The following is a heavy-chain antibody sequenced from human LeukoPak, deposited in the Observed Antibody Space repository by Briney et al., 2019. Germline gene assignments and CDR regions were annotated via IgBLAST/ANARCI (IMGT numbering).Heavy chain of an antibody. CDR1: GFTFSSYG. CDR3: AKDRSLGSSWLGD. CDR2: ISYDGSNK. J-gene: IGHJ4*02. V-gene: IGHV3-30*18. Sequence: GRSLRLSCAASGFTFSSYGMHWVRQAQGKGLEWVAVISYDGSNKYYADSVKGRFTISRDNSKNTLYLQMNSLRAEDTAVYYCAKDRSLGSSWLGDWGQGTLVTVSS. D-gene: IGHD6-13*01.